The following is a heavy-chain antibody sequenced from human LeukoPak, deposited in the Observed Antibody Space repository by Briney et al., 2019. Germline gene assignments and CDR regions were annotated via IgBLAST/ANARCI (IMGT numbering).Heavy chain of an antibody. CDR3: ARGYDSSGYYYGDY. V-gene: IGHV1-18*01. Sequence: ASVKVSCKASGYTFTSYGISXXRQAPGQGLEWMGWISVYSGNTDYTQKLQGRVTMTTDASTTTAYMELRSLRSDDTAVYYCARGYDSSGYYYGDYWGQGTLVTVSS. D-gene: IGHD3-22*01. CDR1: GYTFTSYG. J-gene: IGHJ4*02. CDR2: ISVYSGNT.